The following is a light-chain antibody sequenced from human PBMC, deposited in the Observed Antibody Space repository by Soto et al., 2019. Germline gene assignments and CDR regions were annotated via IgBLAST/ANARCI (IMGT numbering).Light chain of an antibody. V-gene: IGKV3-15*01. CDR3: QQSYGTPTWT. CDR2: GAS. Sequence: EIVMSQSPATLSVSPGERATLSCRASQSVSSNLAWYQQKPGQAPRLLIYGASTRATGIPARFSGSGSGTDFTLTISSLQPEDFATYYCQQSYGTPTWTFGQGTKVDIK. CDR1: QSVSSN. J-gene: IGKJ1*01.